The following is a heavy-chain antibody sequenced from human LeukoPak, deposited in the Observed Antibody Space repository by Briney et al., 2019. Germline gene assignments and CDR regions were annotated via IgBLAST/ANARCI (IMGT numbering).Heavy chain of an antibody. CDR3: ARQGAAAVHGGSFDI. Sequence: SETLSLTCTVSGASISRYFWSWIRQPAGKGLEWIGPFHISGTTTYNPSLKSRVTMSLDTSKNQVSLKLSSVTAADTAVYYCARQGAAAVHGGSFDIWGQRTMVTLSS. CDR1: GASISRYF. D-gene: IGHD2-2*01. J-gene: IGHJ3*02. CDR2: FHISGTT. V-gene: IGHV4-4*07.